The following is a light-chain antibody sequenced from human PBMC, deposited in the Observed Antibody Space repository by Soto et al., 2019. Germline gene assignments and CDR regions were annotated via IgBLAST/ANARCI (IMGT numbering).Light chain of an antibody. J-gene: IGKJ1*01. CDR1: QTISSW. CDR2: KAS. CDR3: QQYNGT. Sequence: DIQMTHSPSTLSASVGDRVTITCRASQTISSWLAWYQQKLGKAPKLLIYKASSLEGGVPSRFSGSGSGTEFTLTISSPQPDDSATYYCQQYNGTFGQGTKVEVK. V-gene: IGKV1-5*03.